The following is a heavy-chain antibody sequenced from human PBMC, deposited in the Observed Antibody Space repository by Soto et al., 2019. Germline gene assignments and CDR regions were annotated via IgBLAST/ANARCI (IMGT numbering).Heavy chain of an antibody. CDR2: IKSEIDGGTA. CDR3: SHGYYQYFAS. V-gene: IGHV3-15*07. J-gene: IGHJ4*02. D-gene: IGHD5-18*01. Sequence: GGSLRLSCAVSGVTLTNVWMNWVRQAPGKGPEWVGRIKSEIDGGTADFAAPVKGRFTISRDDSENTLYLQMNSLKTEDTAVYYCSHGYYQYFASWGQGTLVTVSS. CDR1: GVTLTNVW.